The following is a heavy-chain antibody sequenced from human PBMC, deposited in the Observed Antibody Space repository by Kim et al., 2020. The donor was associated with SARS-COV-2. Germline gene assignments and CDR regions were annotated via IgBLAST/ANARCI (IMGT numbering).Heavy chain of an antibody. D-gene: IGHD4-17*01. CDR1: GGSINRGGYY. J-gene: IGHJ4*02. CDR3: ARAKDGDYCFDY. CDR2: IYYSGAT. V-gene: IGHV4-31*03. Sequence: SETLSLTCTVSGGSINRGGYYWSWIRQHPGEGLEWIGYIYYSGATYYNPSLKSRVTVSVDKSQNQFSLNLTSVTAADTAVYYCARAKDGDYCFDYWGQGALVTVSP.